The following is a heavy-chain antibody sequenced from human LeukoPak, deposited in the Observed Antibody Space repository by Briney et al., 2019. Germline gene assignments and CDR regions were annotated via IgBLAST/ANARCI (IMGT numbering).Heavy chain of an antibody. D-gene: IGHD3-9*01. Sequence: TGESLRLSCTTSGFTFSRYWMSWVRQAPGRGLEWVANINLDGREIYYVDSVKGRFTISRDNAKNSLYLQMNSLRGEDTAVYYCARDDWGPGDHWGQGTLVTVSS. CDR2: INLDGREI. CDR3: ARDDWGPGDH. V-gene: IGHV3-7*01. J-gene: IGHJ4*02. CDR1: GFTFSRYW.